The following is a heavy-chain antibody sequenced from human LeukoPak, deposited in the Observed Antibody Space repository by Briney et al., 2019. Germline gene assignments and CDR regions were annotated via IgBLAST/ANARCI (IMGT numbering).Heavy chain of an antibody. Sequence: ASVKVSCKASGYTFTGYYMHWVRQAPGQGLEWMGWIKPNSGGTNYAQKFQGRVTMTRDTSISTAYMELSRLRSDDTAVYYCARALGLVKNWFDPWGQGTLVTVSS. CDR2: IKPNSGGT. CDR1: GYTFTGYY. V-gene: IGHV1-2*02. CDR3: ARALGLVKNWFDP. D-gene: IGHD3/OR15-3a*01. J-gene: IGHJ5*02.